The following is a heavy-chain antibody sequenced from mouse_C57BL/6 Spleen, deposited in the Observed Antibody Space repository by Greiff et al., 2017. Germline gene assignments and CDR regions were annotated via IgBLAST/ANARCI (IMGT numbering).Heavy chain of an antibody. J-gene: IGHJ2*01. CDR1: GYTFTSYA. V-gene: IGHV1-15*01. Sequence: VQLQQSGAELVRPGASVTLSCKASGYTFTSYAMHWVKQTPVHGLEWIGAIHPETGGTAYNQKFKGKAILTADKSSSTAYMELRSLTSEDSAVYYCTRRVTGPYYLDYWGQGTTLTVSS. CDR2: IHPETGGT. D-gene: IGHD2-12*01. CDR3: TRRVTGPYYLDY.